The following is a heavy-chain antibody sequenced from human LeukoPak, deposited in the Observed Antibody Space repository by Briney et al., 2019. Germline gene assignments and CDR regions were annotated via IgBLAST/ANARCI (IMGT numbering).Heavy chain of an antibody. CDR2: ISYDGSNK. D-gene: IGHD2-15*01. J-gene: IGHJ4*02. Sequence: GGSLGLSCAASGFTFSSYGMHWVRQAPGKGLEWVAVISYDGSNKYYADSVKGRFTISRDNSKNTLYLQMNSLRAEDTAVYYCAKTVVVAALGYWGQGTLVTVSS. CDR1: GFTFSSYG. V-gene: IGHV3-30*18. CDR3: AKTVVVAALGY.